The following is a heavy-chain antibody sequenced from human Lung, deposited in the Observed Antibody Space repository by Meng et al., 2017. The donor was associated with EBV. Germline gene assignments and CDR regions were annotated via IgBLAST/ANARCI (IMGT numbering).Heavy chain of an antibody. CDR1: GDSVSSNSAA. CDR2: TYYRSKWYN. D-gene: IGHD1-7*01. CDR3: ASSRPLAGNWNYHY. Sequence: QVQLKQSCPGLVQPSQTLSLTWSISGDSVSSNSAAWNWIRQSPSRGLEWLGRTYYRSKWYNDYAVSVKSRITINPDTSKNQFSLQLNSVTPEDTAVYYCASSRPLAGNWNYHYWGQGTLVTVSS. V-gene: IGHV6-1*01. J-gene: IGHJ4*02.